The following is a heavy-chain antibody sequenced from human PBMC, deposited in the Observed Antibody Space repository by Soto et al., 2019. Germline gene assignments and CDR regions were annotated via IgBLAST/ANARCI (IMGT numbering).Heavy chain of an antibody. CDR1: GYTFTNYG. V-gene: IGHV1-18*01. CDR3: ARRYGGTFDY. Sequence: GASVKVSCKSSGYTFTNYGITWVRQAPGQGLEWMGWISGYSGNTKYAQRLQDRVTLTTDTSTTTAYMELRSLTSDDTAVYYCARRYGGTFDYWGQGTLVTVSS. CDR2: ISGYSGNT. J-gene: IGHJ4*02. D-gene: IGHD2-15*01.